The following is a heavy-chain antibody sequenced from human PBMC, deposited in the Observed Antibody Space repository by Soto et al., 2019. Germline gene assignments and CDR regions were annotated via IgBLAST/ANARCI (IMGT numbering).Heavy chain of an antibody. V-gene: IGHV4-30-4*01. J-gene: IGHJ4*02. D-gene: IGHD6-13*01. Sequence: QVQLRESGPGLVKPSQTLSLTCTVSGDSISSGDYYWSWIRQPPGKGLEWIGCIYYSGNTYYNPSLKRRFSISVDTSKNPFSLQLSSVTVAATAVYYCARDFKRSSSPPGTLEYWGLRPLVTVSS. CDR1: GDSISSGDYY. CDR2: IYYSGNT. CDR3: ARDFKRSSSPPGTLEY.